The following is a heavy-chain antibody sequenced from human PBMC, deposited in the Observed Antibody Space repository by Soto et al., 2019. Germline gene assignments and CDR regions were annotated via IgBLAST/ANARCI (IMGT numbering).Heavy chain of an antibody. CDR2: IIPVFGRA. CDR1: GDSFSTYA. V-gene: IGHV1-69*01. J-gene: IGHJ4*02. CDR3: ARTLAFSSGWYVFGY. D-gene: IGHD6-19*01. Sequence: QVQLVQSGAEVKKPGSPLKVSCKASGDSFSTYAINWVRQAPGQGLEWMGGIIPVFGRANYAQKLQGRVPITADDSTSTAYMELNRLRSEDTALYYCARTLAFSSGWYVFGYWGQGTLVTVSS.